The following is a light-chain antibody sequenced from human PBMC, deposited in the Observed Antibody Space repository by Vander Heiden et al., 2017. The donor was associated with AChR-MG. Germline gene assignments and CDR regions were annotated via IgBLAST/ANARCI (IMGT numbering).Light chain of an antibody. Sequence: QSALTQPRSVSGSPGQSVTISCPGTSTDAGGYHYVSWYQQHPGKAPKLMIYDVSKRPSGVPDRFSGSKSGNTASLTISGLQAEDEADYYCCSYAGSYTFGVFGGGTKLTVL. CDR1: STDAGGYHY. J-gene: IGLJ2*01. V-gene: IGLV2-11*01. CDR2: DVS. CDR3: CSYAGSYTFGV.